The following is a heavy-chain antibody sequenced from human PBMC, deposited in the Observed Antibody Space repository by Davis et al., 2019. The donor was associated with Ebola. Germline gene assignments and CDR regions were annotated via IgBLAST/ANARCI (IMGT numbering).Heavy chain of an antibody. Sequence: ASVKVSRKASRYTFTSYAMHWVRQAPGQRHEWMGWFNAGNGNTKYSQNFQGRVTITRDTSASTAYMELSSLRSEDTAVYYCARSGVPAAEFDYWGQGTLVTVSS. CDR2: FNAGNGNT. J-gene: IGHJ4*02. V-gene: IGHV1-3*01. CDR3: ARSGVPAAEFDY. D-gene: IGHD2-2*01. CDR1: RYTFTSYA.